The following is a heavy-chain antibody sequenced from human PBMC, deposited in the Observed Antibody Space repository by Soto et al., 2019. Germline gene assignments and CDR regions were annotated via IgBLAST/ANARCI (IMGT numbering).Heavy chain of an antibody. CDR1: GFTFSNYW. CDR3: GSVSDY. Sequence: TGGSLRLSCAASGFTFSNYWMHWVRQVPGRGLVWVSRISHDGSCTSYADSVKGRFTISRDNAKNTVYLQMNSLRAEDTAVYYCGSVSDYLGHGTLVTVSS. J-gene: IGHJ4*01. V-gene: IGHV3-74*01. CDR2: ISHDGSCT.